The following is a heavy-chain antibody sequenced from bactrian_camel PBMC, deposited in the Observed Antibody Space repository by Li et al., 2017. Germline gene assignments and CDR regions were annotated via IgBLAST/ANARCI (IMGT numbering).Heavy chain of an antibody. J-gene: IGHJ4*01. V-gene: IGHV3-2*01. D-gene: IGHD7*01. CDR2: ISGSSRT. Sequence: HVQLVESGGGSVQAGGSLTLSCGASGFIFRDHYMNWVRQAPGKGLEWVSSISGSSRTYYSNSVKGRCTIARDNTKNTVYLQMISLKTEDSAMYYCALGSLPPGGIPPGQGTQVTVS. CDR1: GFIFRDHY.